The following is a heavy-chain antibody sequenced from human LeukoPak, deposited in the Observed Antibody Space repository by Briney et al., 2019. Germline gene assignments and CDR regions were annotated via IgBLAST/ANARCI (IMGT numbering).Heavy chain of an antibody. Sequence: GGSLRLSCAASGFTFSSHNMNWVRQAPGKGLEWVSYISSSSTTIHQADSVKGRFTISRDNAKNSLYLQMNSLRAEDTAVYYCARALSYCSSTSCSLYYYYYYMDAWGKGTTVTVSS. J-gene: IGHJ6*03. CDR1: GFTFSSHN. D-gene: IGHD2-2*01. CDR2: ISSSSTTI. CDR3: ARALSYCSSTSCSLYYYYYYMDA. V-gene: IGHV3-48*01.